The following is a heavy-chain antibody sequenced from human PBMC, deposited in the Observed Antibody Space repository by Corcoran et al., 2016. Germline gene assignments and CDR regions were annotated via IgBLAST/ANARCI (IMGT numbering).Heavy chain of an antibody. J-gene: IGHJ4*02. CDR2: IWHDGSNQ. CDR3: GRVGHSRGWSWGDY. D-gene: IGHD6-19*01. CDR1: GFSFSNYG. V-gene: IGHV3-33*01. Sequence: QVQLVESGGGVVQPGRSLRLSCAASGFSFSNYGMHWVRQAPGRGLEWVAVIWHDGSNQYYADSVKGRFTISRDNTKNTVYLQMNSLRVEDTAVYHCGRVGHSRGWSWGDYWGQGTLVTVSS.